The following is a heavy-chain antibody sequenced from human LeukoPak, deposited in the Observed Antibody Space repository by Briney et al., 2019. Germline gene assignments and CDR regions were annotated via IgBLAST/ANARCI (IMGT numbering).Heavy chain of an antibody. CDR1: GVSFSNYY. CDR2: INDSGRI. D-gene: IGHD1-7*01. CDR3: ARRWNYGRNYYIDV. Sequence: SETLSFTCAVYGVSFSNYYWSWIPQPPGKGLKGIGEINDSGRINYNMSLMSGITVSVDTSKTAFSLRLTSVTATDTAVYYCARRWNYGRNYYIDVWGNGATVSVSS. J-gene: IGHJ6*03. V-gene: IGHV4-34*01.